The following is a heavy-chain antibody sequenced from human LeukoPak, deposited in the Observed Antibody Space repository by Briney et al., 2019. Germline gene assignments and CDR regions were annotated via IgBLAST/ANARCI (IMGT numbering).Heavy chain of an antibody. J-gene: IGHJ4*02. V-gene: IGHV3-53*01. Sequence: GGSLRLSCAASGFTVSSDYMSWVRQAPGKGLEWVSLIYSGGSTYYADSVKGRFTISRDTSKNTLYLQMNTLRVEDTAVYYCAKAWPAAGTFDSWGQGSLVTVSS. CDR2: IYSGGST. D-gene: IGHD6-13*01. CDR1: GFTVSSDY. CDR3: AKAWPAAGTFDS.